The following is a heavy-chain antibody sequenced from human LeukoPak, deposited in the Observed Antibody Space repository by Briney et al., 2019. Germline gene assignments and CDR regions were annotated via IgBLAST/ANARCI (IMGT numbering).Heavy chain of an antibody. D-gene: IGHD3-16*01. V-gene: IGHV4-30-2*02. CDR2: IYHSGST. CDR3: ARSIGVSNWFDP. J-gene: IGHJ5*02. Sequence: PSQTLSLTCAVSGGSISSGGYSWSWIRQPPGKGLEWIGYIYHSGSTYYNPSLKSRVTISIDTSKNQISLKLSSVSAADTAAYYCARSIGVSNWFDPWGQGTQVTVSS. CDR1: GGSISSGGYS.